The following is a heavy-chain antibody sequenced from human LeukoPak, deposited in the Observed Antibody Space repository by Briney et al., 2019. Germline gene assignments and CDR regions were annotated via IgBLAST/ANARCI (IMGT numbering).Heavy chain of an antibody. V-gene: IGHV3-66*01. CDR1: GFTVGSDY. CDR2: IYSGGST. J-gene: IGHJ4*02. CDR3: ASTYQRAS. Sequence: PGGSLRLSCAASGFTVGSDYMSWDRQAPGKGLEWVSVIYSGGSTYYADSVKGRFTISRDNSKNTLYLQMNSLRAEDTAVYYCASTYQRASWGQGTLVTVSS. D-gene: IGHD2-2*01.